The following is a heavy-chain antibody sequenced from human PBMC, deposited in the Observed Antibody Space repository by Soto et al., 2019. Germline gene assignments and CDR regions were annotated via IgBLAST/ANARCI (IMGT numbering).Heavy chain of an antibody. Sequence: GGALRLSCAASGFIFDDFTMHWVRLVPGKGLQWVSYINWDGRIAMYADSVKGRFTISRDNTNNHLYLQMNSLRSDDTALYYCAKDEGAAVESPGDWGHGTLVTVSS. CDR3: AKDEGAAVESPGD. CDR1: GFIFDDFT. V-gene: IGHV3-43*01. D-gene: IGHD6-13*01. J-gene: IGHJ4*01. CDR2: INWDGRIA.